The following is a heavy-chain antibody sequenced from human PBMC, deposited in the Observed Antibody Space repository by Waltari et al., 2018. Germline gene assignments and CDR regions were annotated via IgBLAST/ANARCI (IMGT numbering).Heavy chain of an antibody. CDR2: IKPDGGDK. J-gene: IGHJ4*02. CDR3: AKDLKGAWTIDY. CDR1: GFSFSAYA. Sequence: QVHLVESGGGVVQPGGSLRLSCAASGFSFSAYARYWVRQAPGKGVDWVGHIKPDGGDKFYGDSVKGRFSISRDDSRNTLFLQMNSLRDEDTAVYYCAKDLKGAWTIDYWGQGTLVTVSS. D-gene: IGHD1-26*01. V-gene: IGHV3-30*02.